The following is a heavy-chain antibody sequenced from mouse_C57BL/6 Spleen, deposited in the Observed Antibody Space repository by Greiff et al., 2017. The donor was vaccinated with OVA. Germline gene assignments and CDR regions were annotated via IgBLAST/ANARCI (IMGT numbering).Heavy chain of an antibody. Sequence: VQLQQSDAELVKPGASVKISCKVSGYTFTDHTIHWMKQRPEQGLEWIGYIYPRDGSTKYNEKFKGKATLTADKSSSTAYMQLNSLTSEDSAVYFCANIYYDYDGDWYFDVWGTGTTVTVSS. CDR1: GYTFTDHT. CDR3: ANIYYDYDGDWYFDV. V-gene: IGHV1-78*01. CDR2: IYPRDGST. D-gene: IGHD2-4*01. J-gene: IGHJ1*03.